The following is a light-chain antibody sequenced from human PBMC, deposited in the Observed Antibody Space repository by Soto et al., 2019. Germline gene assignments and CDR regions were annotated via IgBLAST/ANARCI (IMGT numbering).Light chain of an antibody. Sequence: EIVMTQSPATLSVSPGERATLSCRASQSVSSNLAWYQQKPGQAPRLLIYGASTRATGIPAGFSGSGSGTEFTLTISSLQSEDFAVYYCQQYNNWPPEDTFGQGTKLEIK. CDR1: QSVSSN. CDR3: QQYNNWPPEDT. J-gene: IGKJ2*01. CDR2: GAS. V-gene: IGKV3-15*01.